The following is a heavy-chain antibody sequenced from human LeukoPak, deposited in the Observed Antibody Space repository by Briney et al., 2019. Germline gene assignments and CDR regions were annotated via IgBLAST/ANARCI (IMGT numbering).Heavy chain of an antibody. J-gene: IGHJ6*03. Sequence: SGDTLVNPTQTRTLTCSFSRVSLRTSGMDVTWIRQPKEKALEWLPRTDSDDANFYSTSLNTRLTISKATSNNHVVLTMTIMYPVYTATYYCTRMGASSSGYSHYYYYMDVWGEGTTVTVPS. V-gene: IGHV2-70*04. CDR2: TDSDDAN. CDR3: TRMGASSSGYSHYYYYMDV. D-gene: IGHD3-22*01. CDR1: RVSLRTSGMD.